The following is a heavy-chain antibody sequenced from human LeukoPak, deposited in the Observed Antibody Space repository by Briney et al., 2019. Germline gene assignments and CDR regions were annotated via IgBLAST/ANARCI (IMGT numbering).Heavy chain of an antibody. CDR2: IRYDGSNK. D-gene: IGHD2-2*01. CDR3: AKDLIVVVPAAIRIFEEYYYYYMDV. Sequence: GGSLRLSCAASGFTFSSYGMHWVRQAPGKGLEWVAFIRYDGSNKYYADSVKGRFTISRDNSKNTLYLQMNSLRAEYTAVYYCAKDLIVVVPAAIRIFEEYYYYYMDVWGKGTTVTVSS. J-gene: IGHJ6*03. V-gene: IGHV3-30*02. CDR1: GFTFSSYG.